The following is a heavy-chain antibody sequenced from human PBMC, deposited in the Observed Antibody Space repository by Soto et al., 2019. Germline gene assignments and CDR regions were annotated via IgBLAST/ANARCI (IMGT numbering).Heavy chain of an antibody. D-gene: IGHD6-25*01. J-gene: IGHJ5*02. CDR1: GDSVKSVGYY. Sequence: QVHLQESAPGLVKPSDTLSLTCSVSGDSVKSVGYYWTWIRQPPGKGFEWLGDIYNTGTSRFNASLRGRLTISADASSNTFSLTLTSVTAADTAVYFCGRGVSSGWNPPRVDPWGHGSLV. V-gene: IGHV4-31*03. CDR2: IYNTGTS. CDR3: GRGVSSGWNPPRVDP.